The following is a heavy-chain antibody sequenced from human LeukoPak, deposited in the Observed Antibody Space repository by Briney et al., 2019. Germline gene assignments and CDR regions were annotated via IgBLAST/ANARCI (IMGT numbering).Heavy chain of an antibody. J-gene: IGHJ6*02. CDR2: IGTAGDT. CDR3: ARDLAGYCSSTSCHPSGMDV. D-gene: IGHD2-2*01. V-gene: IGHV3-13*01. Sequence: GGSLRLSCAASGFTFSSYDMHWVRHATGKGLEWVSAIGTAGDTYYPGSVKGRFTISRENAKNSLYLQMNSLRAGDTAVYYCARDLAGYCSSTSCHPSGMDVWGQGTTVTVSS. CDR1: GFTFSSYD.